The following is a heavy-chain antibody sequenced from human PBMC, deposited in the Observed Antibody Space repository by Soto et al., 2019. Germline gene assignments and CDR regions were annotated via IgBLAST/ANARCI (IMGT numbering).Heavy chain of an antibody. J-gene: IGHJ6*03. V-gene: IGHV1-3*01. CDR1: GYTFTSYA. CDR2: INAGNGNT. Sequence: ASVKVSCKASGYTFTSYAMHWVRQAPGQRLEWMGWINAGNGNTKYSQKFQGRVTITRDTSASTAYMELSSLRSEDTAVYYCARDPRIAVVLYYHYYYMDVWGKGTTVTVSS. D-gene: IGHD6-19*01. CDR3: ARDPRIAVVLYYHYYYMDV.